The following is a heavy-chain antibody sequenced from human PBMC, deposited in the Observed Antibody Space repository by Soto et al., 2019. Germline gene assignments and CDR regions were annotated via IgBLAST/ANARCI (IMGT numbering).Heavy chain of an antibody. CDR3: ASQSYDFWSGRFDY. CDR1: GGSISSSSYC. CDR2: IYYSGST. V-gene: IGHV4-39*01. D-gene: IGHD3-3*01. Sequence: QLQLQESGPGLVKPSEPLSLTCTVSGGSISSSSYCWGWIRQPPGKGLEWIGSIYYSGSTYCNPSLKSRVTISVDTSKNQFSLKLSSVTAAYTAVYYCASQSYDFWSGRFDYWCHGTLVTVSS. J-gene: IGHJ4*01.